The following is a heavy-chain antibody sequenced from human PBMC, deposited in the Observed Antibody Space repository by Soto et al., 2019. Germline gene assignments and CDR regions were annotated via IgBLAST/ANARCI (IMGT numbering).Heavy chain of an antibody. V-gene: IGHV1-3*01. Sequence: GASVKVSCKASGYTFTSYAMHWVRQAPGQRLEWMGWINAGNGNTKYSQKFQGRVTITRDTSASTAYMELSSLRSEDTAVYYRARDPVIYDSSGYLGDAFDIWGQGTMVTVSS. CDR3: ARDPVIYDSSGYLGDAFDI. CDR1: GYTFTSYA. J-gene: IGHJ3*02. D-gene: IGHD3-22*01. CDR2: INAGNGNT.